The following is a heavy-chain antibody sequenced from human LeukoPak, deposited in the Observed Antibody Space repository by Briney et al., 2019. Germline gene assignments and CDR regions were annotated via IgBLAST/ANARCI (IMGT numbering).Heavy chain of an antibody. V-gene: IGHV4-39*07. CDR1: GGSISSSSYY. D-gene: IGHD2-21*02. J-gene: IGHJ4*02. Sequence: PSETLSLTCIVSGGSISSSSYYWGWIRQPPGKGLEWIGSIYYSGGTYYNPSLKSRVTISLDTSKNQFSLKLSSVTAADTAVYYCARAYCGGDCYVDYWGQGTLVTVFS. CDR2: IYYSGGT. CDR3: ARAYCGGDCYVDY.